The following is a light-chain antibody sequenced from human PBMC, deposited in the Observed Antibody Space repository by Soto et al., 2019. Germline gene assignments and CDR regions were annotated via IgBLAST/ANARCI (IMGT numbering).Light chain of an antibody. J-gene: IGKJ3*01. CDR1: QGISNY. CDR2: SAS. Sequence: DIQMTQSPSSLSASVGDRVTITCRASQGISNYLAWYQQKPGNVPKLLIYSASTLQLGVPSRFSGSGSGTDFTLTISSLQPEDVATYYCQKHNSAPFTFGPGTKVDIK. V-gene: IGKV1-27*01. CDR3: QKHNSAPFT.